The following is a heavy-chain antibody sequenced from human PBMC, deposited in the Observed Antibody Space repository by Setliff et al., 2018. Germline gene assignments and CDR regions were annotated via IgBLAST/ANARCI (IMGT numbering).Heavy chain of an antibody. CDR1: GFTFSNYD. D-gene: IGHD6-19*01. J-gene: IGHJ3*02. V-gene: IGHV3-48*03. CDR3: ARVSGWYSDAFDI. Sequence: GGSLRLSCAASGFTFSNYDMNWVRQAPGKGLEWVSYIKSSGSSIYYADSVKGRFTISRDNAKNSLYLQMNSLRAEDTAVYYCARVSGWYSDAFDIWGQGTMVTVSS. CDR2: IKSSGSSI.